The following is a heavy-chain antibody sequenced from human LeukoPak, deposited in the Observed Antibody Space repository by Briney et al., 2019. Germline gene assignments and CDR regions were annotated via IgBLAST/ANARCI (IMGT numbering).Heavy chain of an antibody. V-gene: IGHV3-48*01. D-gene: IGHD5-18*01. CDR1: GFTFSSYA. CDR2: ITHSGSTI. CDR3: ARDVRYSQDY. J-gene: IGHJ4*02. Sequence: GGSLRLSCAASGFTFSSYAMNWLRQAPGKGLEWISYITHSGSTITYADSVKGRFTISRDNAKNPLYLQMNSLRAEDTAVYYCARDVRYSQDYWGQGTLVTVSS.